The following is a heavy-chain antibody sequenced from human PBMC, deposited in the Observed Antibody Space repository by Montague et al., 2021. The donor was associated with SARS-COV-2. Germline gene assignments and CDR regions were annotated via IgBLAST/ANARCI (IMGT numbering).Heavy chain of an antibody. CDR3: ARLGDGIVPSPLLGLGPYYSFYYMDV. CDR2: IYYSGST. CDR1: GGSISSSSYY. D-gene: IGHD7-27*01. V-gene: IGHV4-39*07. Sequence: SETLSLTCTVSGGSISSSSYYWGWIRQPPGKGLEWIGSIYYSGSTYYNLSLKGRLTISTDTSKNQFSLKLSSVTAADTAIYYCARLGDGIVPSPLLGLGPYYSFYYMDVWGKGTAVTISS. J-gene: IGHJ6*03.